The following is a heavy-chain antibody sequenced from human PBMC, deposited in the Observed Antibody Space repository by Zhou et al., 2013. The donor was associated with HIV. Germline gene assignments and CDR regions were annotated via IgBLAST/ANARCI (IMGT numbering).Heavy chain of an antibody. Sequence: QVQLVQSGAEVKKPGSSMKVSCKASGGTFSSYAISWVRQAPGQGLEWMGGIIPIFGAANYAQKFQGRLTMTRDTSTSTDYMELTSLTSEDTAVYFCARPSRSTIAAATDSWGQGTLVIVSS. CDR1: GGTFSSYA. J-gene: IGHJ4*02. D-gene: IGHD6-13*01. CDR3: ARPSRSTIAAATDS. V-gene: IGHV1-69*05. CDR2: IIPIFGAA.